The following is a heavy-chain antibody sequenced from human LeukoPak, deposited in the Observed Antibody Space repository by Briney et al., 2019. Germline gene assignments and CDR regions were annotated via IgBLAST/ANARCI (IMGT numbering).Heavy chain of an antibody. D-gene: IGHD1-26*01. J-gene: IGHJ4*02. CDR2: ILYSGST. CDR3: AREKWELLPIFDY. V-gene: IGHV4-59*01. Sequence: SETLSLTCTVSGGSINSYYWSWIRQSPGKGLEWIGYILYSGSTNYNPSLKSRVTISVDTSKSQFSLKLSSVTAADTAVYYCAREKWELLPIFDYWGQGTLVTVSS. CDR1: GGSINSYY.